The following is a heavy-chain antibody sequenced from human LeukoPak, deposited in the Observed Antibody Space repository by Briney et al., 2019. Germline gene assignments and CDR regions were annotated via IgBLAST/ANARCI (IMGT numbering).Heavy chain of an antibody. D-gene: IGHD2-15*01. CDR1: GGSFSGYY. CDR2: IYYSGST. CDR3: ASERGLYCSGGSCYDI. V-gene: IGHV4-59*08. J-gene: IGHJ3*02. Sequence: PSETLSLTCAVYGGSFSGYYWSWIRQPPGKGLEWIGYIYYSGSTNYNPSLKSRVTISVDTSKNQFSLKLSSVTAADTAVYYCASERGLYCSGGSCYDIWGQGTMVTVSS.